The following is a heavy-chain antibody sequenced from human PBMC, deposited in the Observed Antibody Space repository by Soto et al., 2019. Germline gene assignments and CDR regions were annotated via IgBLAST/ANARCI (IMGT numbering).Heavy chain of an antibody. J-gene: IGHJ5*02. Sequence: QVQLVQSGAEVKKPGSSVKVSCEASGGTFSSYSFSWVRQAPGQGLEWMGRVIPILGMANYAQKFQGRVNITADNATSTVDMEMSSLRSEDTAVYYCARGGAVVVPGAVDRHNWFDPWGQGTLVTVSS. CDR2: VIPILGMA. CDR3: ARGGAVVVPGAVDRHNWFDP. V-gene: IGHV1-69*02. CDR1: GGTFSSYS. D-gene: IGHD2-2*01.